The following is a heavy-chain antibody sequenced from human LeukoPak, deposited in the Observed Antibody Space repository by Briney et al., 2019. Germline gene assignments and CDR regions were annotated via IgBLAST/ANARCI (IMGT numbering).Heavy chain of an antibody. CDR3: ARELTYYYDSSGYSDY. J-gene: IGHJ4*02. D-gene: IGHD3-22*01. Sequence: GGSLRLSCAASGFTFSSYSMNWVRQAPGKGLEWVSSISRSSYIYYADSVKGRFTISRDNAKNSLYLQMNSLRAEDTAVYYCARELTYYYDSSGYSDYWGQGTLVTVSS. CDR1: GFTFSSYS. V-gene: IGHV3-21*01. CDR2: ISRSSYI.